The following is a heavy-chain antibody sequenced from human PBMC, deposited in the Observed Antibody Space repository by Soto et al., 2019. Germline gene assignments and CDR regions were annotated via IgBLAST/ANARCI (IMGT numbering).Heavy chain of an antibody. CDR3: ARGGNVVVVTAAFDN. V-gene: IGHV1-46*03. J-gene: IGHJ4*01. Sequence: QVQLVQSGAEVKKPGASVKLSCKASGYTFTNYYMHWVRQAPGQGLEWMGIINSGGGSATYAQKFLGRVTLRRETSTSTVCMALSSWGSDDSAVYYCARGGNVVVVTAAFDNWGHGTLVTVSS. CDR2: INSGGGSA. D-gene: IGHD2-21*02. CDR1: GYTFTNYY.